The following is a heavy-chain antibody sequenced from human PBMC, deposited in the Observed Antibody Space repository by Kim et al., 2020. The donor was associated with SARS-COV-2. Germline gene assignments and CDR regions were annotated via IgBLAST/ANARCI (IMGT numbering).Heavy chain of an antibody. D-gene: IGHD3-10*01. CDR2: IYYSGST. J-gene: IGHJ4*02. V-gene: IGHV4-59*01. CDR1: GGSINSYF. Sequence: SETLSLTCTVSGGSINSYFWTWIRQPPGKGLEWIGYIYYSGSTNYNPSLKSRVTISVDTSKNQFSLNLNSVTAADTAVYYCARGPPGHYYGSGSYYRGEWYFDCWGQGTLVTVSS. CDR3: ARGPPGHYYGSGSYYRGEWYFDC.